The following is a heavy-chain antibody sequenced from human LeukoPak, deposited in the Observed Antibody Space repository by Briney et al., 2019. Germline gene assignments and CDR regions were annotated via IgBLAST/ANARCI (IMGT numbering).Heavy chain of an antibody. Sequence: GGSLRLSCGVSGFIFRRYSMNCVRRAPAKGQEGVASINSDSLYIYYADSVRGRFTIFRDNARNTLYLQMNTQRGDDTAVYYCARDAGGGTQRDGWFDPWGQGALVTVP. CDR3: ARDAGGGTQRDGWFDP. D-gene: IGHD2-8*02. CDR1: GFIFRRYS. V-gene: IGHV3-21*06. CDR2: INSDSLYI. J-gene: IGHJ5*02.